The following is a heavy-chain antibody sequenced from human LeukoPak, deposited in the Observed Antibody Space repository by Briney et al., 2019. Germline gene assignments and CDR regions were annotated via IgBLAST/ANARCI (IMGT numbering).Heavy chain of an antibody. V-gene: IGHV3-23*01. CDR3: AKDHCTDGSCYPGFDY. CDR1: GFTFSSYA. J-gene: IGHJ4*02. Sequence: GGSLRLSCAASGFTFSSYAMNWVRQAPGRGLEWFSTISGRGDKTYYADSVKGRFTISRDNSKNTLYLQMSSLRAEDMAVYYCAKDHCTDGSCYPGFDYWGQGTLVTVSS. CDR2: ISGRGDKT. D-gene: IGHD2-15*01.